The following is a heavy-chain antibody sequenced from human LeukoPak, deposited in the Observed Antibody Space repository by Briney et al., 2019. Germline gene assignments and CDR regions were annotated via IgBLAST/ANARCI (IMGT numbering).Heavy chain of an antibody. D-gene: IGHD2-21*01. CDR1: GFTFSNVW. Sequence: GGSLRLSCAASGFTFSNVWMSWVRQVPGKGLEWVGRIRRKTDGETTDHAAPVKGRFTISRDDSKNTLYLQMNGLKTEDTAVYYCVTDLVIKGYFDYWGQGALVTVSS. J-gene: IGHJ4*02. CDR2: IRRKTDGETT. V-gene: IGHV3-15*01. CDR3: VTDLVIKGYFDY.